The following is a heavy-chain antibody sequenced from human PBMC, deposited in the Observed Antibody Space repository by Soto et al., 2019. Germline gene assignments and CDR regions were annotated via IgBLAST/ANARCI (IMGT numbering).Heavy chain of an antibody. J-gene: IGHJ5*02. CDR3: LRGTHYDSSRYLNWFDP. D-gene: IGHD3-22*01. CDR1: GFTFSSYA. V-gene: IGHV3-30-3*01. CDR2: ISYDGSNK. Sequence: QVQLVESGGGVVQPGRSLRLSCAASGFTFSSYAMHWVRQAPGKGLEWVAVISYDGSNKYYADSVKGRFTISRDNSKNTLYLQMNSLRAEDTAVYYCLRGTHYDSSRYLNWFDPWGQGTLVTVSS.